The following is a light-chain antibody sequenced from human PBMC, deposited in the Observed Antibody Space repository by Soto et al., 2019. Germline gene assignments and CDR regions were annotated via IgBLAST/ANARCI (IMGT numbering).Light chain of an antibody. Sequence: DIQMTQSPPSLCASVGDRVTITCRASQTISSWLAWDQQKPGKAHKLLIYKASTLKSGVPSRFSGSGSRTELTLTISSLQPDDFATYYCQQYNRYSTWTFGQGTKVDNK. CDR1: QTISSW. CDR2: KAS. J-gene: IGKJ1*01. CDR3: QQYNRYSTWT. V-gene: IGKV1-5*03.